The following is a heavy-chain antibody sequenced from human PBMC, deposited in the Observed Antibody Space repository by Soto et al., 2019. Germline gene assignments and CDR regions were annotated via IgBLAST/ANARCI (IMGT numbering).Heavy chain of an antibody. CDR1: GGSISSSIHC. V-gene: IGHV4-39*01. CDR3: ARRVMGAGFDY. CDR2: VCNSGST. J-gene: IGHJ4*02. Sequence: HLQLQESGPGLVKPSETLSLTCSVSGGSISSSIHCWGWIRQAPGKGLQWIGSVCNSGSTFHNPSLRRRVTIAADKSKNEFSLRLNSVTATDTAVYYCARRVMGAGFDYWGQGALVTVSS. D-gene: IGHD3-16*01.